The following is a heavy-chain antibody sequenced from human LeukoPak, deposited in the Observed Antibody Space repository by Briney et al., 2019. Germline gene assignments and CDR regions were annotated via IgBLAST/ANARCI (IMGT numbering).Heavy chain of an antibody. CDR1: GGSISSSSYY. D-gene: IGHD3-9*01. J-gene: IGHJ6*02. CDR2: IYYSGST. Sequence: PSETLSLTCTVSGGSISSSSYYWGWIRQPPGKGLEWIGSIYYSGSTYYNPSLKSRVTISVDTSKNQFSLKLSSVTAADTAVYYCARGSRYYHNYYGMDVWGQGTTVTVSS. V-gene: IGHV4-39*07. CDR3: ARGSRYYHNYYGMDV.